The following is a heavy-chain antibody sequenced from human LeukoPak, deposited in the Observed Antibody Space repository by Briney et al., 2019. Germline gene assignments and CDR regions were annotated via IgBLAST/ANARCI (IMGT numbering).Heavy chain of an antibody. Sequence: SETLSLTCTVSGGSISGYYWSWIRQPPGKGLEWIGYIYYSGSTSYNPSPKSRVTMSVDTSKNQFSLKLSSVTAADTAVYYCASSRYCSGGSCYSTSYYYYYYMDVWGKGTTVTISS. CDR2: IYYSGST. CDR1: GGSISGYY. CDR3: ASSRYCSGGSCYSTSYYYYYYMDV. J-gene: IGHJ6*03. V-gene: IGHV4-59*12. D-gene: IGHD2-15*01.